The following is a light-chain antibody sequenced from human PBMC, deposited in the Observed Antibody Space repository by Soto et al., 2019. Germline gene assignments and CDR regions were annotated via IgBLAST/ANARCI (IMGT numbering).Light chain of an antibody. J-gene: IGKJ2*01. CDR1: QGINNW. Sequence: DIQMTQSPSSVSASVGDRVTITCRASQGINNWLAWYREKPGKAPKLLIYAASNLQSGVPSRFSGSGSGTDFTLTISSLQPEDFATYYCQQANSFPYTFGQGTKLEIK. CDR3: QQANSFPYT. CDR2: AAS. V-gene: IGKV1-12*01.